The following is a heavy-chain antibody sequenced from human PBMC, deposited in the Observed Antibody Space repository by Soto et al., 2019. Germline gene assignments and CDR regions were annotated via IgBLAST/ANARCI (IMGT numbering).Heavy chain of an antibody. J-gene: IGHJ6*02. D-gene: IGHD6-13*01. CDR1: GFTFSCSA. CDR3: TRRAAAAAVVPYGMDV. Sequence: GGSRRRSCAASGFTFSCSAMHWVRQASGKGLEWVGRIRSKANSYATAYAASVKGRFTISRDDSKNTAYLQMNSLKTEDTAVYYCTRRAAAAAVVPYGMDVWGQGTTVTVSS. V-gene: IGHV3-73*01. CDR2: IRSKANSYAT.